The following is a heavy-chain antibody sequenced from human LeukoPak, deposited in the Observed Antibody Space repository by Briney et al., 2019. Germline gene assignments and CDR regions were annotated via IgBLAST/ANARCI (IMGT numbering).Heavy chain of an antibody. D-gene: IGHD6-6*01. CDR3: ASGFSSSPYFDY. CDR1: GFTFSTYY. Sequence: GSLRLSFAASGFTFSTYYMNWVRQAPGKGLEWVSFITGSSSYIYYTDSVKGRFTISRDNAKNSLFLQMNSLRDEDTAVYYFASGFSSSPYFDYWGQGTLVTVSS. V-gene: IGHV3-21*01. J-gene: IGHJ4*02. CDR2: ITGSSSYI.